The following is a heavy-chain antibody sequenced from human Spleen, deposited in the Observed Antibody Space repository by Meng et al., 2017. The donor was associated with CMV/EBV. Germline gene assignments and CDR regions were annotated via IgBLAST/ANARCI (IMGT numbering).Heavy chain of an antibody. D-gene: IGHD5-18*01. CDR2: IIPILGIA. V-gene: IGHV1-69*02. CDR1: GGTFSSYT. Sequence: SVKVSCKASGGTFSSYTISWVRQAPGQGLEWMGRIIPILGIANYAQKFQGRVTITADKSTSTAYMELSSLRSEDTAVYYCARGREVDTAMVAYYYYYGMDVWGQGPTVTVSS. J-gene: IGHJ6*02. CDR3: ARGREVDTAMVAYYYYYGMDV.